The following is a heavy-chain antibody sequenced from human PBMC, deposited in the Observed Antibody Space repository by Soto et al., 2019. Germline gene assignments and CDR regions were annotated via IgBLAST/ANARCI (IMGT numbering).Heavy chain of an antibody. CDR1: GFTFSSYS. Sequence: KPGGSLRLSCAASGFTFSSYSMNWVRQAPGKGLEWVSSISSSSSYIYYADSVKGRFTISRDNAKNSLYLQMNSLRAEDTAVYYCARMSITGSRGSGYYGMDVWGQGTTVTVSS. J-gene: IGHJ6*02. CDR2: ISSSSSYI. CDR3: ARMSITGSRGSGYYGMDV. V-gene: IGHV3-21*01. D-gene: IGHD1-20*01.